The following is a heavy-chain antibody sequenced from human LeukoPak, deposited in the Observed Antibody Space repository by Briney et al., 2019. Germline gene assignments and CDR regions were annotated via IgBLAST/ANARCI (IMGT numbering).Heavy chain of an antibody. CDR1: GFTFDDYA. CDR3: AKAAGPLDY. V-gene: IGHV3-9*01. Sequence: GGSLRLSCAASGFTFDDYAMHWVRQAPGKGLEWVSGISWNSGSIGYADSVKGRFTISRDNAKNSLYLQMNSLRAEDTALYYCAKAAGPLDYWGQGTLVTVSS. CDR2: ISWNSGSI. J-gene: IGHJ4*02.